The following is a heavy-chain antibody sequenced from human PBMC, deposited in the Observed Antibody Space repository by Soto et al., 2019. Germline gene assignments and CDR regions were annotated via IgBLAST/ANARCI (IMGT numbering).Heavy chain of an antibody. D-gene: IGHD4-17*01. Sequence: SETLSLTCTVSGGSISSSSYYWGWIRQPPGKGLEWIGSIYYSGSTYYNPSLKSRVTISVDTSKNQFSLKLSSVTAADTAVYYCARINDYGDPRGAYYYYGMDVWGQGTTVTVSS. CDR3: ARINDYGDPRGAYYYYGMDV. CDR2: IYYSGST. CDR1: GGSISSSSYY. V-gene: IGHV4-39*01. J-gene: IGHJ6*02.